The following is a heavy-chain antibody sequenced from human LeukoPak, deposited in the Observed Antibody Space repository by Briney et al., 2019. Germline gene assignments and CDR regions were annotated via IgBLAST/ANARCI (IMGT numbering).Heavy chain of an antibody. CDR1: GFTFSSYG. Sequence: PGGTLRLSCAASGFTFSSYGMSWVRQAPGKGLEWVANIKQDGSEKYYVESVKGRFTISRDNGKNSLYLQMNSPRVEDTAVYYCAKLAKYFYGAETFYFFEHWGQGTPVTASS. V-gene: IGHV3-7*01. J-gene: IGHJ4*02. CDR3: AKLAKYFYGAETFYFFEH. CDR2: IKQDGSEK. D-gene: IGHD3-10*01.